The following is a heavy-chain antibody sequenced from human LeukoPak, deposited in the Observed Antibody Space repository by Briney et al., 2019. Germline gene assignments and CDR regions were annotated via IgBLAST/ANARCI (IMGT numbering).Heavy chain of an antibody. CDR2: ISWNSGSI. V-gene: IGHV3-9*03. Sequence: GGSLRLSCAASGFTFDEYAMHWVRQAPGKGLEWVSSISWNSGSIGYADSVKGRFTISRDNAKNSLYLQMNSLRAEDMALYYCAKDLLTYGDLQGQDAFDIWGQGTMVTVSS. D-gene: IGHD4-17*01. CDR1: GFTFDEYA. CDR3: AKDLLTYGDLQGQDAFDI. J-gene: IGHJ3*02.